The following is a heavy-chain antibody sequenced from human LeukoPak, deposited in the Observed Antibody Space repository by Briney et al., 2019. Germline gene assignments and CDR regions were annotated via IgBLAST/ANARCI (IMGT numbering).Heavy chain of an antibody. Sequence: SETLSLTWAVSGYSISSGYYWGWIRQPPGKGLEWIGSIYHSGSTYYNPSLKSRVTISVDTSKNQFSLKLSSVTAADTAVYHCAREAVAGNNFDYWGQGTLVTVSS. J-gene: IGHJ4*02. D-gene: IGHD6-19*01. CDR3: AREAVAGNNFDY. CDR1: GYSISSGYY. CDR2: IYHSGST. V-gene: IGHV4-38-2*02.